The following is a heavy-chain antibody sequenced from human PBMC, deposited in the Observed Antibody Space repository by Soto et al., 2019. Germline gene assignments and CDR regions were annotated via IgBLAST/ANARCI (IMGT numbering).Heavy chain of an antibody. CDR1: GGSISSGGYS. CDR3: ASVKGNGSGSYYIIDY. J-gene: IGHJ4*02. V-gene: IGHV4-30-2*01. CDR2: IYHSGST. Sequence: SETLSLTCAVSGGSISSGGYSWSWIRQPPGKGLEWIGYIYHSGSTYYNPSLKSRVTISVDRSKNQFSLKLSSVTAADTAVYYCASVKGNGSGSYYIIDYWGQGTLVTVSS. D-gene: IGHD3-10*01.